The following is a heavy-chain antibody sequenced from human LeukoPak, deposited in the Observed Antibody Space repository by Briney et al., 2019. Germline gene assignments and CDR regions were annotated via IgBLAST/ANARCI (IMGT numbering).Heavy chain of an antibody. CDR3: AKNSGYYHPYYIGS. Sequence: PSETLSLTCIVSGYSISSGYYWDWIRQPPGKGLEWIGNIYHSRSTYYNPSLKSRVTISVDTSKNQFSLKLNSVTAADTAVYYCAKNSGYYHPYYIGSWGQGTLVTVSS. V-gene: IGHV4-38-2*02. CDR2: IYHSRST. CDR1: GYSISSGYY. J-gene: IGHJ4*02. D-gene: IGHD3-22*01.